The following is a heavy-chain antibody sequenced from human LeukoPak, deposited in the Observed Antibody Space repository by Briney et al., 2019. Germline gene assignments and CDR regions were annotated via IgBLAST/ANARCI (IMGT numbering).Heavy chain of an antibody. CDR3: ARGLLRFLERPYYYYYMDV. CDR2: IYYSGST. D-gene: IGHD3-3*01. Sequence: PSETLSLTCTVSGGSISSYYWSWIRQPPGKGLEWIGYIYYSGSTNYNPSLKSRVTISVDTSKNQFSLKLSSVTAADTAVYYCARGLLRFLERPYYYYYMDVWGKGTTVTVSS. J-gene: IGHJ6*03. V-gene: IGHV4-59*08. CDR1: GGSISSYY.